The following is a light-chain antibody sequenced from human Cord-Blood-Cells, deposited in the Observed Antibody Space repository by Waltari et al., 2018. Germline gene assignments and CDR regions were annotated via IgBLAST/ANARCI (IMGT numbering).Light chain of an antibody. CDR2: DAA. CDR1: QSISSW. J-gene: IGKJ4*01. Sequence: DIKMTPSPSTLSASVGDRVTITCRARQSISSWLAWYQQKPGKTPQLLNYDAASVESGVPSRFSGSGSGTEFTLTISSLQPDDFATYYCQHRAFGGGTKVEIK. V-gene: IGKV1-5*01. CDR3: QHRA.